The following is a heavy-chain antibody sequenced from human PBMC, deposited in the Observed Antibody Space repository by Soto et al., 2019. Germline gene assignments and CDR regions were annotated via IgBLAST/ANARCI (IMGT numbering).Heavy chain of an antibody. Sequence: ASVKVSCKASGGTFSGYAISWVRQAPGQGLEWMGGIIPIFGTANYAQKFKGRVTITADESTSTAYMELSSLRFEDTAVYYCARAIVGPTTTGWLDPWGQGTLVTVSS. V-gene: IGHV1-69*13. D-gene: IGHD1-26*01. CDR3: ARAIVGPTTTGWLDP. CDR2: IIPIFGTA. CDR1: GGTFSGYA. J-gene: IGHJ5*02.